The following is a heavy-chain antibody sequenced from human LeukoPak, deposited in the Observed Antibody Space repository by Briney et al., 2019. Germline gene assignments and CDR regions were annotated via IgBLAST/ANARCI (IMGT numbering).Heavy chain of an antibody. D-gene: IGHD3-10*01. CDR3: AKRGDYFSSGSYYPFDY. Sequence: GGSLRLSCAASGFTFSSYAMSWVRQAPGKGLEWVSTMLGSGATTCYADSMRGRFTISRDNSKNTLYLQMNSLRAEDTAVYYCAKRGDYFSSGSYYPFDYWGQGTLVTVSS. V-gene: IGHV3-23*01. J-gene: IGHJ4*02. CDR1: GFTFSSYA. CDR2: MLGSGATT.